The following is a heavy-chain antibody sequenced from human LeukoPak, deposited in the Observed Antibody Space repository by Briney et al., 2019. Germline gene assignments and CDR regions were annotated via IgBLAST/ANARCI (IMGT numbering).Heavy chain of an antibody. Sequence: LPGGSLRLSCAASGFTFSSYAMSSVRQAPGKGLEWVSSISGSGGTTYYAESVKGRFTISRDNSKNTLYLQMNSLRAEETAVYYCAKGLSSGWNLKGSDYWGQGTLVIVSS. CDR3: AKGLSSGWNLKGSDY. D-gene: IGHD6-19*01. J-gene: IGHJ4*02. V-gene: IGHV3-23*01. CDR1: GFTFSSYA. CDR2: ISGSGGTT.